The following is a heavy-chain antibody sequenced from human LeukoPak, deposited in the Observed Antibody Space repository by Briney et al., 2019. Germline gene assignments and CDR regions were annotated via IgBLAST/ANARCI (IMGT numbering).Heavy chain of an antibody. CDR3: AKDWLFGNHQFDH. CDR1: GFTFSTYG. V-gene: IGHV3-30*18. D-gene: IGHD1-14*01. CDR2: ISNDGNNQ. Sequence: PGRSLRLSCAGSGFTFSTYGMHWVRQAPGKGLEWVAGISNDGNNQYYADSVKGRFTISRDNSKNTLFLQMSRLTTEDTAVYYCAKDWLFGNHQFDHWGQGTLVTVSS. J-gene: IGHJ4*02.